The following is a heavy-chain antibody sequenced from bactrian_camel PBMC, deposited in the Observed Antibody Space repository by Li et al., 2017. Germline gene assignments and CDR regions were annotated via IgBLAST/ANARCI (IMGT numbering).Heavy chain of an antibody. V-gene: IGHV3S1*01. Sequence: HVQLVESGGGSVQTGGSLRLSCKTSGYTAGRYCMGWFRQAPGKEREGVAAIERDGTTNYPPDSVEGRFTISKDNANNTLYLQMNNLKPEDTAMYYCAANPIHGVCRRGPNRYNYWGQGTQVTVS. CDR3: AANPIHGVCRRGPNRYNY. CDR1: GYTAGRYC. D-gene: IGHD3*01. CDR2: IERDGTT. J-gene: IGHJ4*01.